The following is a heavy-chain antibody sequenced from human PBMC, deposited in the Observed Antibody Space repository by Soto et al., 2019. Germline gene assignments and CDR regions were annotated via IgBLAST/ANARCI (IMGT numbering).Heavy chain of an antibody. D-gene: IGHD5-18*01. Sequence: SLRLSCAASGFTFSSYGMHWVRQAPGKGLEWVAVISYDGSNKYYADSVKGRFTISRDNSKNTLYLQMNSLRAEDTAVYYCAKDLGAYSYGLYYYGMDVWGQGTTVTVSS. CDR3: AKDLGAYSYGLYYYGMDV. J-gene: IGHJ6*02. CDR2: ISYDGSNK. CDR1: GFTFSSYG. V-gene: IGHV3-30*18.